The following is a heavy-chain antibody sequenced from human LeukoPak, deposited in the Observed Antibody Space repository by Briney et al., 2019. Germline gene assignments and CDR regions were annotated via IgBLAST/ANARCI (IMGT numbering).Heavy chain of an antibody. J-gene: IGHJ4*02. D-gene: IGHD3-22*01. Sequence: GGPLSSSCAASGLTFSTYAMAWVRQPQGKGLEWVSTIRSSGGSTYYADSVKGRFTISRDNSKNTLYLQMNSLRAEDTAVYYCAKELPLFDSSGYYYGDWGQGTLVTVSS. CDR2: IRSSGGST. V-gene: IGHV3-23*01. CDR3: AKELPLFDSSGYYYGD. CDR1: GLTFSTYA.